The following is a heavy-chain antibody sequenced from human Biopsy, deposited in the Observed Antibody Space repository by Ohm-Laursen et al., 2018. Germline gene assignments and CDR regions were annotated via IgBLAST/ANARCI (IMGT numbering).Heavy chain of an antibody. V-gene: IGHV4-4*07. D-gene: IGHD3/OR15-3a*01. J-gene: IGHJ3*02. CDR1: GDSISNDY. CDR2: IHTSGST. CDR3: ARGTGKYYVYGAFDI. Sequence: GTLSLTCGVSGDSISNDYWSWIRQSAGQGLEWIGRIHTSGSTNHNLSLKSRVTMSVDTSKNQFSLKLRSVTAADTAVYYCARGTGKYYVYGAFDIWGQGTMVTVSS.